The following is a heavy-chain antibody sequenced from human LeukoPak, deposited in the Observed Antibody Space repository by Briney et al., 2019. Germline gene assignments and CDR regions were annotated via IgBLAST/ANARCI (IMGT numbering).Heavy chain of an antibody. D-gene: IGHD4-17*01. Sequence: PGGSLRLSCAASGFTFSSYGMHWVRQAPGKGLEWVAVISYDGSNKYYADSVKGRFTISRDNSKSTLYLQMNSVRAEDTAVYYCAKISTVTTSYYYFGMDVWGQGTTVTVSS. CDR1: GFTFSSYG. J-gene: IGHJ6*02. CDR3: AKISTVTTSYYYFGMDV. V-gene: IGHV3-30*18. CDR2: ISYDGSNK.